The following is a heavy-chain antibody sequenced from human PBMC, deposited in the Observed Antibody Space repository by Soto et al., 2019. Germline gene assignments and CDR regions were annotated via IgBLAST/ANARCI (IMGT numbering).Heavy chain of an antibody. CDR3: ARPRERGNWFDP. D-gene: IGHD1-1*01. Sequence: SETLSLTCSVSGGSISSSSYFWGWIRQPPGKGLEWIGSIYYSGSTYYNPSLKSRVTVSVDTSKNQFSLKLSSVTAADTAVYYCARPRERGNWFDPWGQGTLVTVSS. J-gene: IGHJ5*02. V-gene: IGHV4-39*01. CDR2: IYYSGST. CDR1: GGSISSSSYF.